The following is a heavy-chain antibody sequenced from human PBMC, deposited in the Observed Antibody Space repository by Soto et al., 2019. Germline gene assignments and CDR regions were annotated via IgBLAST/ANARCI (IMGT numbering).Heavy chain of an antibody. D-gene: IGHD3-10*01. CDR3: ARHGVTMVRGAIDNYFDY. V-gene: IGHV4-39*01. J-gene: IGHJ4*02. Sequence: SETLSLTCTVSGGSISSSSYYWGWIRQPPGKGLEWIGSIYYSGSTYYNPSLKSRVTISVDTSKNQSSLKLSSVTAADTAVYYCARHGVTMVRGAIDNYFDYWGQGTLVTVSS. CDR1: GGSISSSSYY. CDR2: IYYSGST.